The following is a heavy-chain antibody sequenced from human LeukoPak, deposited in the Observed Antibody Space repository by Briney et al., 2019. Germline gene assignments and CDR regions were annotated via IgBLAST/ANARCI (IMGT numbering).Heavy chain of an antibody. CDR3: ARHHYGSGSDDAFDI. D-gene: IGHD3-10*01. CDR2: ISYDGSNK. V-gene: IGHV3-30*04. J-gene: IGHJ3*02. Sequence: GGSLRLSCAASGFTFSRYAMHWVRQAPGKGLEWVAVISYDGSNKYYADSVKGRFTISRDNSKNTLYLQMNGLGAEDTAVYYCARHHYGSGSDDAFDIWGQGTMVTVSS. CDR1: GFTFSRYA.